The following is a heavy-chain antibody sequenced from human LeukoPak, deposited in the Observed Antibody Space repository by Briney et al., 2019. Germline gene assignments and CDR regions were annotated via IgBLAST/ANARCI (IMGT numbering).Heavy chain of an antibody. CDR1: GGTFSRLT. J-gene: IGHJ3*02. CDR2: ITPIFGTA. D-gene: IGHD3-16*02. V-gene: IGHV1-69*13. Sequence: GASVKVSCKASGGTFSRLTISWVRQAPGQGFEWMGGITPIFGTANFAQKFQGRVSITADESTSTAFMELSSLRSEDTAVYYCARDLSPRAFDIWGQGTMVTVSS. CDR3: ARDLSPRAFDI.